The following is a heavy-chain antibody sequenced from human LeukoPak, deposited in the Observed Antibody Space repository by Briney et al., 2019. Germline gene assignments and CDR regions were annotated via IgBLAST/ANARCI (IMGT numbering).Heavy chain of an antibody. CDR3: AREITRELVVVITRSEYYMDV. CDR2: IKQDGSEK. Sequence: PGGSLRLSCAASGFTFSRYWMSWVRQAPGKGLEWVANIKQDGSEKYYVDSVKGRFTISRDNAKNSLYLQMNSPRAEDTAVYYCAREITRELVVVITRSEYYMDVWGKGTTVTISS. CDR1: GFTFSRYW. J-gene: IGHJ6*03. V-gene: IGHV3-7*01. D-gene: IGHD3-22*01.